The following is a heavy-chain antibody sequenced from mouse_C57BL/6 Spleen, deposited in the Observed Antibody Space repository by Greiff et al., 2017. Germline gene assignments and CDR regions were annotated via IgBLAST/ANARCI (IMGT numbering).Heavy chain of an antibody. Sequence: QVTLKESGPGILQSSQTLSLTCSFSGFSLSTSGMGVSWIRQPSGKGLEWLAHIYWDDDKRSNPSLKSRLTISKDTSRNQVFLKITSVDTADTATYYCARRGLGNAMDYWGQGTSVTVSS. V-gene: IGHV8-12*01. CDR3: ARRGLGNAMDY. CDR1: GFSLSTSGMG. CDR2: IYWDDDK. J-gene: IGHJ4*01. D-gene: IGHD1-1*02.